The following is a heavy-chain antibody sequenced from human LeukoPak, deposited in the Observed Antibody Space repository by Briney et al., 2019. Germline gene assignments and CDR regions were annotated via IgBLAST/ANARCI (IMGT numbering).Heavy chain of an antibody. CDR3: AELGITMIGGV. Sequence: GGSLRLSCAASGFTFSSYEMNWVRQAPGKGLEWVSYISSSGSTIYYADSVKGRFTISRDNAKNSQYLQMNSLRAEDTAVYYCAELGITMIGGVWGKRTTVTISS. D-gene: IGHD3-10*02. CDR1: GFTFSSYE. J-gene: IGHJ6*04. CDR2: ISSSGSTI. V-gene: IGHV3-48*03.